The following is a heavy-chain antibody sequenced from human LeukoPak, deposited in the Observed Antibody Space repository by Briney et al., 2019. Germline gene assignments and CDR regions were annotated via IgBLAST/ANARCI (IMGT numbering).Heavy chain of an antibody. J-gene: IGHJ4*02. D-gene: IGHD2-2*01. Sequence: GGSLRLSCAASGFTFSSYGMHWVRQAPGKGLEWVAVISYDGSNKYYADSVKGRFTISRDNSKNTLNLQMNSVTTEDTAIYYCASDGWAGYCSSSSCSSVFDNWGQGILVTVSS. V-gene: IGHV3-30*03. CDR2: ISYDGSNK. CDR1: GFTFSSYG. CDR3: ASDGWAGYCSSSSCSSVFDN.